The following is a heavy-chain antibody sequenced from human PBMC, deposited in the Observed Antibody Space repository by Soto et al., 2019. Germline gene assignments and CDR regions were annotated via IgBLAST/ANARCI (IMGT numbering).Heavy chain of an antibody. D-gene: IGHD2-15*01. CDR3: ARHVAVPRTRGFDY. CDR2: IYHSGTT. Sequence: SETLSLTFAVSGASISDNWWSWVRQPPGKGLEWIGEIYHSGTTTYNPSLKSRVIISVDKSASQISLTLNSVTAADTAIYYCARHVAVPRTRGFDYWGQGTPVTVSS. CDR1: GASISDNW. V-gene: IGHV4-4*02. J-gene: IGHJ4*02.